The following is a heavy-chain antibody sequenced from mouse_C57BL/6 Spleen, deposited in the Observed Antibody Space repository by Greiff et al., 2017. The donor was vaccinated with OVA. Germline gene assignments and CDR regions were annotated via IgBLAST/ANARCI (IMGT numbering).Heavy chain of an antibody. CDR2: IYTGNGYT. CDR1: GYTFTSYG. Sequence: VQLKQSGAELVRPGSSVKMSCKTSGYTFTSYGINWVKQRPGQGLEWIGDIYTGNGYTEYNEKFKGKATLTSDTSSSTAYMQRSSLTSEDSAIYFCARSIGMGLYGNPFAYWGQGTLVTVSA. J-gene: IGHJ3*01. CDR3: ARSIGMGLYGNPFAY. V-gene: IGHV1-58*01. D-gene: IGHD2-1*01.